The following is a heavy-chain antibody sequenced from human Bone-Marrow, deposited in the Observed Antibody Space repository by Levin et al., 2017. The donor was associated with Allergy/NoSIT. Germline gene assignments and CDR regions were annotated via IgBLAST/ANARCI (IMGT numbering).Heavy chain of an antibody. CDR3: ESNLISPAAMP. V-gene: IGHV3-21*01. D-gene: IGHD2-2*01. Sequence: GESLKISCTASGFTFSDYSMNWVRQAPGKGLEWVSSISSSSTYIHYADSVKGRFTISRDNAKNSLYLQMNSLRAEDTAVYYCESNLISPAAMPWGQGTLVTVSS. CDR1: GFTFSDYS. CDR2: ISSSSTYI. J-gene: IGHJ4*02.